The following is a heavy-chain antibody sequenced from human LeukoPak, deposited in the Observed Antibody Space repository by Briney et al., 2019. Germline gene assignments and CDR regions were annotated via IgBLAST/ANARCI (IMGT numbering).Heavy chain of an antibody. CDR2: ISGSGGST. Sequence: GGSLRLSCAASGFTFSSYAMSWVRQAPGKGLEWVSAISGSGGSTYYADSVKGRFTISRDNSKNTLYLQMGSLRAEDMAVYYCARDGFAVTIFGVVIPRPPDYWGQGTLVTVSS. V-gene: IGHV3-23*01. D-gene: IGHD3-3*01. J-gene: IGHJ4*02. CDR1: GFTFSSYA. CDR3: ARDGFAVTIFGVVIPRPPDY.